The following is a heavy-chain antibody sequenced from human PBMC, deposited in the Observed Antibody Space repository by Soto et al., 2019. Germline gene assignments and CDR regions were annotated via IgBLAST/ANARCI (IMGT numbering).Heavy chain of an antibody. CDR3: AKDGHLYSSSWYFGYYFDY. Sequence: AGGSLRLSCAASGFTFSSYGMHWVRQAPGKGLEWVAVISYDGSNKYYADSVKGRFTISRDNSKNTLYLQMNSLRAEDTAVYYCAKDGHLYSSSWYFGYYFDYWGQGTLVTVSS. D-gene: IGHD6-13*01. CDR2: ISYDGSNK. J-gene: IGHJ4*02. V-gene: IGHV3-30*18. CDR1: GFTFSSYG.